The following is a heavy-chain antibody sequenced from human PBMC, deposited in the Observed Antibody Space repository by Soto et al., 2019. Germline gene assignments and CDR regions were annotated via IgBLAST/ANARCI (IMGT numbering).Heavy chain of an antibody. J-gene: IGHJ6*03. Sequence: VQLRQWGEGLLRLSETLSLTSAVYGGSFSVFHWSWIRQPPGKGLEWIGEIHNRGNTNYNPSLKSRVTMSVDTSQNQFSLKMTSVTAADTAVYYCARTHYSMDVWDKGTTVTVSS. CDR1: GGSFSVFH. V-gene: IGHV4-34*01. CDR3: ARTHYSMDV. CDR2: IHNRGNT.